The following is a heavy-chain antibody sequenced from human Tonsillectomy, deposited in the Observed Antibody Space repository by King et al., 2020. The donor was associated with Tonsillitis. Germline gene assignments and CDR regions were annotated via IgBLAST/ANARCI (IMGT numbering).Heavy chain of an antibody. J-gene: IGHJ3*02. CDR1: GGTFSSYA. CDR3: ARDRVTMVRGALNAFDI. V-gene: IGHV1-69*01. CDR2: IIPIFGTA. Sequence: QLVQSGAEVKKPGSSVKVSCKASGGTFSSYAISWVRQAPGQGLEWMGGIIPIFGTANYAQKFQGRVTITADESTSTAYMELSSLRSEDTAVYYGARDRVTMVRGALNAFDIWGQGTMVTVSS. D-gene: IGHD3-10*01.